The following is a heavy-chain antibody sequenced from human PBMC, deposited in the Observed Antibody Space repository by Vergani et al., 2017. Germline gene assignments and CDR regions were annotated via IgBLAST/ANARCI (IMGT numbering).Heavy chain of an antibody. Sequence: QVQLVESGGGVVQRGGSLRLSCATSGFTLINYDMQWFRQGPGKGLEFVALIQFHGSNQYYADSVNGRFTLSRDFSKNTLYLQMNRLRTDDTATYSCAKHFMGWGIDYWCQGTQVIVSS. CDR3: AKHFMGWGIDY. CDR1: GFTLINYD. D-gene: IGHD1-26*01. CDR2: IQFHGSNQ. J-gene: IGHJ4*02. V-gene: IGHV3-30*02.